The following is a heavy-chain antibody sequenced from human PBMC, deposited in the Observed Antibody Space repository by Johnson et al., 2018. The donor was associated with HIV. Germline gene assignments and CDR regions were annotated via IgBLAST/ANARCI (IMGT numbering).Heavy chain of an antibody. D-gene: IGHD3-22*01. CDR1: GFTFSSYA. CDR2: ISYDGSNK. V-gene: IGHV3-30-3*01. Sequence: QVQLVESGGGVVQPGRSLRLSCAASGFTFSSYAMHWVRQAPGKGLEWVALISYDGSNKYYADSVKGRFTISRDNSKNTLYLQMNSLRPEDTAVYYCARDVHMERYYDSSGYPPPHAVDIWGQGTMVTVSS. CDR3: ARDVHMERYYDSSGYPPPHAVDI. J-gene: IGHJ3*02.